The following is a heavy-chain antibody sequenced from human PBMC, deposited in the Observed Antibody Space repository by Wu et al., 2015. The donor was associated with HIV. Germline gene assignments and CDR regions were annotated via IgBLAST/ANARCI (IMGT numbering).Heavy chain of an antibody. CDR3: ARGSILEMSTASFYYYVMDV. J-gene: IGHJ6*02. CDR2: INPSVNNT. CDR1: GYTFTSYD. D-gene: IGHD1-26*01. Sequence: QVQLVQSGAEVKKPGASVKVSCKASGYTFTSYDINWVRQATGQGLEWMGIINPSVNNTSYAQKFQGRVTMTRDTSTSTVYMELSSLRSDDTAVYYCARGSILEMSTASFYYYVMDVWGQGTTVTVSS. V-gene: IGHV1-46*01.